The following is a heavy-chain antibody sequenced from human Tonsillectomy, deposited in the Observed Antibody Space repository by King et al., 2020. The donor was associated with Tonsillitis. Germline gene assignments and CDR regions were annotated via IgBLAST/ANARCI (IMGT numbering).Heavy chain of an antibody. CDR3: ARVEYQLPLRVDY. J-gene: IGHJ4*02. CDR1: GFTFSSYG. D-gene: IGHD2-2*01. Sequence: VQLVESGGGVVQPGRSLRLSCAASGFTFSSYGMHLDRQSPGKGLEWVADIWYDGSHKHYADSVKGRFTISRDNSKNSLYLQMNSLRAEDTAVYFCARVEYQLPLRVDYWGQGTLVTVSS. V-gene: IGHV3-33*01. CDR2: IWYDGSHK.